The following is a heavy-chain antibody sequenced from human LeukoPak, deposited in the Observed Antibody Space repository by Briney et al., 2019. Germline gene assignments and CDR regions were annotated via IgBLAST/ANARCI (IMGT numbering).Heavy chain of an antibody. CDR1: GFTFSTYW. D-gene: IGHD2-21*01. Sequence: GGSLRLSCAASGFTFSTYWRHWVRQAPGKGLLWFSRINPDGSTTTYADSVKGRFTISRDNAKSTLYLQVNSLRAEDTAVYYCARICSGGNCYVDAWGQGTLVTVSS. J-gene: IGHJ5*02. CDR3: ARICSGGNCYVDA. V-gene: IGHV3-74*01. CDR2: INPDGSTT.